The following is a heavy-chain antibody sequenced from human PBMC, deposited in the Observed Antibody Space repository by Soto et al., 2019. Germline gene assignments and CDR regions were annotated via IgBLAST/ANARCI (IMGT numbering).Heavy chain of an antibody. V-gene: IGHV1-69*09. CDR1: GGTFVRHV. CDR2: INPLSGIP. CDR3: AAPACAATWCSPSHNLDH. D-gene: IGHD2-2*01. Sequence: QVQLVQSGAEVKKPESSVKVSCKTSGGTFVRHVISWVRQAPGQGPEWMGKINPLSGIPNYAQKFQDRVTFTADTDSSTAHMELSSPRSADTAVYSCAAPACAATWCSPSHNLDHWGQGTLVTVSS. J-gene: IGHJ4*02.